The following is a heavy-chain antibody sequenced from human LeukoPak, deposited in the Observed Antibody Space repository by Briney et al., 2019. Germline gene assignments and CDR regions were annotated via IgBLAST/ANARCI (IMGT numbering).Heavy chain of an antibody. V-gene: IGHV3-7*01. CDR1: GFTFSSYW. Sequence: GGSLRLSCAASGFTFSSYWMSWVRQAPGKGLEWVANIKQYGSEKYYVDSVKGRFTISRDNAKNSLYLQMNSLRAEDTAVYYCARDHGIAAAAVYYYYMDAWGKGTTVTVSS. CDR3: ARDHGIAAAAVYYYYMDA. D-gene: IGHD6-13*01. CDR2: IKQYGSEK. J-gene: IGHJ6*03.